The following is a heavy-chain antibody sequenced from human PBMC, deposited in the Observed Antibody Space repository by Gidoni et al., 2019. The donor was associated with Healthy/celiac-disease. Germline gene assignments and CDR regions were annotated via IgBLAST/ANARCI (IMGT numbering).Heavy chain of an antibody. CDR3: ARYPVAGTHFDY. D-gene: IGHD6-19*01. CDR2: IYYSGST. Sequence: QLQLQESGPGLVQPSETLSLTFTVSGGSISSSSYYWGWIRQPPGKGLEWIGSIYYSGSTYYNPSLKSRVTISVDTSKNQFSLKLSSVTAADTAVYYCARYPVAGTHFDYWGQGTLVTVSS. J-gene: IGHJ4*02. V-gene: IGHV4-39*01. CDR1: GGSISSSSYY.